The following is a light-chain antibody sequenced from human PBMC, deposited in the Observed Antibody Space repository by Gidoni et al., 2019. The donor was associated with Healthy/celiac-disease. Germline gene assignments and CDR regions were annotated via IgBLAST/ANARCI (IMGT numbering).Light chain of an antibody. Sequence: QSALTQPASVSGSPGHPITISCTGTSSDVGGYNYVSWYQQHPGKAPKLMIYEVSNRPSGGSNRFSGSKSGNTASLTISGLQAEDEADYYCSSYTSSSTWVFGGGTKLTVL. CDR1: SSDVGGYNY. V-gene: IGLV2-14*01. CDR3: SSYTSSSTWV. J-gene: IGLJ3*02. CDR2: EVS.